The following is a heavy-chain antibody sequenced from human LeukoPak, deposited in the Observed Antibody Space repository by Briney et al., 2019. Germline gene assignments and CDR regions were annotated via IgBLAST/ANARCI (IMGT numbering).Heavy chain of an antibody. CDR2: IYYSGST. V-gene: IGHV4-31*03. CDR1: GGSISSGGYY. CDR3: ARVVVVPAAISGLYCFDP. D-gene: IGHD2-2*01. J-gene: IGHJ5*02. Sequence: PSETLSLTCTVSGGSISSGGYYWSWIRQHPGKGLEWIGYIYYSGSTYYDPSLKSRVTISVDTSKNQFSLKLSSVTAADTAVYYCARVVVVPAAISGLYCFDPWGQGTLVTASS.